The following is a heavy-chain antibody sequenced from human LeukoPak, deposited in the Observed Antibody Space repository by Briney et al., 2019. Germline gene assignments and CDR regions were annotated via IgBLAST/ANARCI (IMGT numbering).Heavy chain of an antibody. CDR2: IIPILGIA. J-gene: IGHJ4*02. CDR3: ARVEYYYDSSGYYYEFIFDY. Sequence: GASVKVSCKASGGTFSSYAISWVRQAPGQGLEWMGRIIPILGIANYAQKFQGRVTITADKSTSTAYMELSSLRSEDTAVYYCARVEYYYDSSGYYYEFIFDYWGQGTLVTVSS. D-gene: IGHD3-22*01. CDR1: GGTFSSYA. V-gene: IGHV1-69*04.